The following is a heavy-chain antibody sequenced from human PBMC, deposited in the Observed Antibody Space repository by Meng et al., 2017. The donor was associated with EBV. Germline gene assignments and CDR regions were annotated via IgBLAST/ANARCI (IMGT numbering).Heavy chain of an antibody. CDR1: GGPFISDA. CDR2: LIPMSGAP. Sequence: VEGQEAWSKGKRPGHCVKCSGKTSGGPFISDAVSWVQQGPGQGLEWLGGLIPMSGAPHYAQKFQDRVTITADEYTRTHYMELSSLRSDDTAMYYCASESGRGFTPDFWGQGTLVTVSS. V-gene: IGHV1-69*01. CDR3: ASESGRGFTPDF. J-gene: IGHJ4*02. D-gene: IGHD3-10*01.